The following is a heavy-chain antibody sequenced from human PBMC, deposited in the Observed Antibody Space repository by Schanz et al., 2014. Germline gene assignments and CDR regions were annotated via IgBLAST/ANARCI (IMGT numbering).Heavy chain of an antibody. CDR2: VSPYSGDT. J-gene: IGHJ6*02. CDR3: ARENTAVAGMPRVMDV. V-gene: IGHV1-2*06. D-gene: IGHD6-19*01. CDR1: GYTFTGYY. Sequence: QVQLVQSGAEVKKPGASVKVSCKASGYTFTGYYMHWVRQAPGQGLEWMGRVSPYSGDTNYAQMFQGRVTMTTDTSISTAYMELSRLTSDDTAVFFCARENTAVAGMPRVMDVWGQGTTVTVTS.